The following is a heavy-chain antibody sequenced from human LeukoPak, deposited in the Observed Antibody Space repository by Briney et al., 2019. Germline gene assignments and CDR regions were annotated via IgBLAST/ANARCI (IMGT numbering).Heavy chain of an antibody. Sequence: SETLSLTCAVYGGSFSGYYWSWIRQPPGKGLEWIGEINHSGSTNYNPSLKSRVTISVDTSKNQFSLRLSSVTAADTAVYYCARRNSGSYLKLDYWGQGTLVTVSS. CDR1: GGSFSGYY. CDR2: INHSGST. J-gene: IGHJ4*02. V-gene: IGHV4-34*01. CDR3: ARRNSGSYLKLDY. D-gene: IGHD1-26*01.